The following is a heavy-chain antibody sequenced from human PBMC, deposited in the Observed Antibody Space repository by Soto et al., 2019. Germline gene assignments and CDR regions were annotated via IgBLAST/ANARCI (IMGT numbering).Heavy chain of an antibody. V-gene: IGHV4-34*01. D-gene: IGHD6-13*01. CDR2: INHSGST. CDR1: GGSFSGYY. Sequence: SETLSLTCAVYGGSFSGYYWSWIRQPPGKGLEWIGEINHSGSTNYNPSLKSRVTMSVDTSKNQFSLNLTSVTAADTAVYYCDCREQQLGHNWFDPWGPGTRVTVSS. CDR3: DCREQQLGHNWFDP. J-gene: IGHJ5*02.